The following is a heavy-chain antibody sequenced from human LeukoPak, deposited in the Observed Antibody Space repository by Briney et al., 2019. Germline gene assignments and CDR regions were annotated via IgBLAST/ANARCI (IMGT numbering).Heavy chain of an antibody. Sequence: GGSLRLSCAASGFTFSSYDMHWVRQATGRGLEWVSAIGTAGDTYYPGSVKGRFTISRENAKNSLYLQMNSLRAEDTAVYYCAKDQIAAAGPYYFDYWGQGTLVTVSS. CDR2: IGTAGDT. CDR1: GFTFSSYD. D-gene: IGHD6-13*01. J-gene: IGHJ4*02. CDR3: AKDQIAAAGPYYFDY. V-gene: IGHV3-13*01.